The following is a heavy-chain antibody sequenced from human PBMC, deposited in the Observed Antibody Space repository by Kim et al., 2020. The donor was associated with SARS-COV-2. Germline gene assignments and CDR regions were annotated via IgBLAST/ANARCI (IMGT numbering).Heavy chain of an antibody. V-gene: IGHV3-23*01. CDR1: GFTFSSYA. J-gene: IGHJ5*02. D-gene: IGHD3-3*01. CDR2: ISGSGGST. CDR3: AKAQSPRITIFVDEGHNWFDP. Sequence: GGSLRLSCAASGFTFSSYAMSWVRQAPGKGLELVSAISGSGGSTYYADSVKGRFTISRDNSKNTLYLQMNSLRAEDTAVYYCAKAQSPRITIFVDEGHNWFDPWGQGTLVTVSS.